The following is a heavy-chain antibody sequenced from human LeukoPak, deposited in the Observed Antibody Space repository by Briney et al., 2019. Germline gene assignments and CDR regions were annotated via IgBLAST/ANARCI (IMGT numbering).Heavy chain of an antibody. V-gene: IGHV1-8*01. D-gene: IGHD6-6*01. CDR2: MNPNSGNT. CDR1: GYTFTSYD. Sequence: ASVKVSCKASGYTFTSYDINWVRQATGQGLEWMGWMNPNSGNTGYAQKFQGRVTMTRNTSISTAYMELRSLRSDDTAVYYCAREGGESSSPLFDYWGQGTLVTVSS. CDR3: AREGGESSSPLFDY. J-gene: IGHJ4*02.